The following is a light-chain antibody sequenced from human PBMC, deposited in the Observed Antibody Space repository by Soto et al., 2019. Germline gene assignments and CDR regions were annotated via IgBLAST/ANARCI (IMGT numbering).Light chain of an antibody. J-gene: IGKJ3*01. V-gene: IGKV3-20*01. CDR1: QSVSSSY. Sequence: EIVLTQSPGTLSLSPGERATLSCRASQSVSSSYLAWYQQKPGQAPRLLIYGASSRATGIPDRFRGSGSGTDFTLTISRLEPEDFLVYYCQQYGSSPFTFGPGTKLDIK. CDR2: GAS. CDR3: QQYGSSPFT.